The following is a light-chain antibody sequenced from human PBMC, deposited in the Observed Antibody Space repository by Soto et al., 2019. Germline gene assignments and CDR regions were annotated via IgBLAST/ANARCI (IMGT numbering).Light chain of an antibody. V-gene: IGKV3-20*01. CDR3: QQYGSSPLT. Sequence: MTQSLAAVSVYKRERATLSCRASQSVSSSYLAWYQQKPGQAPRLLIYRASIRATGIPDRFTGSGSGTDFTLTISRLEPEDFAVYYCQQYGSSPLTSGGRTK. J-gene: IGKJ4*01. CDR1: QSVSSSY. CDR2: RAS.